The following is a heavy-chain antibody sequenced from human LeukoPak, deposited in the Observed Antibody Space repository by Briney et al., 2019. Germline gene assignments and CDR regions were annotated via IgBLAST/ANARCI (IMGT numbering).Heavy chain of an antibody. CDR1: GFTFSSYA. J-gene: IGHJ4*02. D-gene: IGHD4-23*01. Sequence: GGSLRLSCAASGFTFSSYAMTWVRQAPGKGLEWVSVIGRYGGDIHYADSVEGRFTISRDNSKNTLYLQMNSLRVEDTAIYYCAKYAPPTTVVTRFFDSWGQGTLVTVSS. CDR2: IGRYGGDI. V-gene: IGHV3-23*01. CDR3: AKYAPPTTVVTRFFDS.